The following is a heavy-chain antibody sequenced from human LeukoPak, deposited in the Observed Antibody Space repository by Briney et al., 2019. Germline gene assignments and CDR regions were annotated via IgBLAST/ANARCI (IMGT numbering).Heavy chain of an antibody. CDR3: AKDSVLGLGYFYMAV. Sequence: GGSLRLSCAASGFPFSDYTMHWVRQTPGKGLEWVSGITWNSDTMHYADSVKGRLTISRDNAKNSLYLQMNSVRAEDTALYYCAKDSVLGLGYFYMAVWGKGTTVAVSS. CDR2: ITWNSDTM. J-gene: IGHJ6*03. D-gene: IGHD6-19*01. V-gene: IGHV3-9*01. CDR1: GFPFSDYT.